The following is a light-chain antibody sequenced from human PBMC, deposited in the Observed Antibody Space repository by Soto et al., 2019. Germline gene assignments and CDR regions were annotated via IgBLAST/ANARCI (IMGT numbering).Light chain of an antibody. CDR3: SSYTSSSTYV. CDR2: DVT. CDR1: RSDVGGYNY. Sequence: QSVLAQPASVSGSPGQSITISCTGTRSDVGGYNYVYWHQQHPGKAPKLMIYDVTNRPSGVSDRFSGSKSGNTASLTFSGLQAEDEADYYCSSYTSSSTYVFGAGTKVTVL. J-gene: IGLJ1*01. V-gene: IGLV2-14*01.